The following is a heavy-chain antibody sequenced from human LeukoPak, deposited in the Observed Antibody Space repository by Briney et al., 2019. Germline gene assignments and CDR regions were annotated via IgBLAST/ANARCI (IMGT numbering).Heavy chain of an antibody. J-gene: IGHJ4*02. Sequence: PSETLSLICTVSGGSISSYYWSWIRQPPGKGLEWIGYFYYSGSTNYNPSLRSRVTISVDTSKNQFSLKLNSVTAADTAVYYCGRLMAGLDWGQGTLVTVSS. CDR2: FYYSGST. V-gene: IGHV4-59*12. CDR1: GGSISSYY. CDR3: GRLMAGLD. D-gene: IGHD6-19*01.